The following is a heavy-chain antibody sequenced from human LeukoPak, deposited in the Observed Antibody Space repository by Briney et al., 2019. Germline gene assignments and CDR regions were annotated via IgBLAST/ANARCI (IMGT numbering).Heavy chain of an antibody. D-gene: IGHD2-2*01. CDR3: ARVTSCSSSSCY. Sequence: ASVKVSCKASGYTFTDYYMHWVRQAPGQGLGWMGWINPNSGGTNYAQKFQGRVTMTRDTSISTAYMELTRLRSDDTAMYYCARVTSCSSSSCYWGQGTLVTVSS. CDR1: GYTFTDYY. V-gene: IGHV1-2*02. CDR2: INPNSGGT. J-gene: IGHJ4*02.